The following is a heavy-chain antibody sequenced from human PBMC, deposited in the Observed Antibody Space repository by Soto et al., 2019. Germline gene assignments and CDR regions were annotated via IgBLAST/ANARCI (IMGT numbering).Heavy chain of an antibody. J-gene: IGHJ4*02. CDR1: GGTFSSYA. D-gene: IGHD6-13*01. V-gene: IGHV1-69*06. Sequence: GASVKVSCKASGGTFSSYAISWVRQAPGQGLEWMGGIIPIFGTANYAQKFQGRVTITADKSTSTAYMELSSLRSEDTAVYYCAKDRCSSCSDPTCFDYWGQGTLVTVSS. CDR3: AKDRCSSCSDPTCFDY. CDR2: IIPIFGTA.